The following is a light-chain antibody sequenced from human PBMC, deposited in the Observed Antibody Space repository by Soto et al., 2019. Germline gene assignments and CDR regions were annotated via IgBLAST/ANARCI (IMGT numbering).Light chain of an antibody. CDR1: QSVSSSY. V-gene: IGKV3-20*01. J-gene: IGKJ1*01. CDR3: QQYGSAPWT. CDR2: GAS. Sequence: EIVLTQSPGTLSLSPGERATLSCRASQSVSSSYLAWYQQKPGQAPRLLIYGASSRATGIPDRFSGSGSGTDLTLTISRLEPEDFAVYYCQQYGSAPWTFGQVTKVEIK.